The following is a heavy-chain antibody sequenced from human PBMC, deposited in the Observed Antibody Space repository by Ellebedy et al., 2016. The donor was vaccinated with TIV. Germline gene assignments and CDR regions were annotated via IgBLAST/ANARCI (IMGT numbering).Heavy chain of an antibody. V-gene: IGHV3-43D*04. D-gene: IGHD3-10*01. J-gene: IGHJ4*02. Sequence: GGSLRLSXAASGFTFDDYAMHWVRQAPGKGLEWVSLISWDGGSTYYADSVKGRFTISRDNSKNTLYLQMNSLRAEDTAVYYCAKGTGFGELFGYYFDYWGQGTLVTVSS. CDR2: ISWDGGST. CDR1: GFTFDDYA. CDR3: AKGTGFGELFGYYFDY.